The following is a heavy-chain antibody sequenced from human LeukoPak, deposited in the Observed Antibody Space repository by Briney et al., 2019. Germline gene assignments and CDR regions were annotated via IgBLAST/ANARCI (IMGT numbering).Heavy chain of an antibody. CDR2: LYPSGST. D-gene: IGHD1-26*01. CDR3: AGGHYPLEY. CDR1: GGSIDSGY. J-gene: IGHJ4*02. V-gene: IGHV4-4*07. Sequence: SETLSLTCSVSGGSIDSGYWSWIRPPAGKGLEWIGLLYPSGSTNYNPSLKSRVTISVDTSRTQFSLKLSSMTAADTAVYYCAGGHYPLEYWGQGTLVTVSS.